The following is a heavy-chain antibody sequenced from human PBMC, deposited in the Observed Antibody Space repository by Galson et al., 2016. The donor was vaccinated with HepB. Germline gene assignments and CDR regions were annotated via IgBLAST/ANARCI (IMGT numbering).Heavy chain of an antibody. D-gene: IGHD5-18*01. CDR3: AREVGYSYVVTINWFDP. V-gene: IGHV3-48*03. J-gene: IGHJ5*02. Sequence: SLRLSCAASGFTFSSYEMNWVRQAPGKGLEWVSYISSSGSTIYYADSVKGRFTISRDNAKNSLYLQMNSLRAEDTAVYYCAREVGYSYVVTINWFDPWGQGTLVTVSS. CDR1: GFTFSSYE. CDR2: ISSSGSTI.